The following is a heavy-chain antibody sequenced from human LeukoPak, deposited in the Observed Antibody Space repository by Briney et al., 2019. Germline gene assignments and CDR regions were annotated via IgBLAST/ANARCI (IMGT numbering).Heavy chain of an antibody. V-gene: IGHV3-33*01. D-gene: IGHD3-10*01. Sequence: GGSLRLSCAASGFTFSSYGMNWVRQAPGKGLEWVALIWYDGSNKYYADSMKGRFTISRDNSKNTLYLQMNSLRAEDTAVYYCARVRLYGSGTYYSDYWGQGTLVTVSS. CDR2: IWYDGSNK. CDR3: ARVRLYGSGTYYSDY. CDR1: GFTFSSYG. J-gene: IGHJ4*02.